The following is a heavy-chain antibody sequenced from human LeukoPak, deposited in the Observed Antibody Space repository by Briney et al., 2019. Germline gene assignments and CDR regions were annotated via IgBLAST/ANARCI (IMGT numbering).Heavy chain of an antibody. Sequence: ASVKVSCKASGYTFTSYDINWVRQATGQGLEWMGWMNPNSGNTGYAQKFQGRVTMTRNTSISTAYMELSSLRSEDTAVYYCARAYTIFGVAYYYYYGMDVWGQGTTVTVSS. V-gene: IGHV1-8*01. J-gene: IGHJ6*02. CDR3: ARAYTIFGVAYYYYYGMDV. CDR1: GYTFTSYD. CDR2: MNPNSGNT. D-gene: IGHD3-3*01.